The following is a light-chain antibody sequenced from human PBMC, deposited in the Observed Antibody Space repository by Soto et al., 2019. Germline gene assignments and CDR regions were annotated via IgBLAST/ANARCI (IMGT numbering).Light chain of an antibody. V-gene: IGKV4-1*01. CDR2: WAS. CDR1: QSVLYSSNNKNY. CDR3: QQYYSTPPA. Sequence: DIVMTQSPDSLAVSLGERATIKCKSSQSVLYSSNNKNYLAWYQQKPGQPPKLLIYWASTRESGVPDRFSGSGSGTDFTLTISSLQAEDVAVYYCQQYYSTPPAFGQGTTGDIK. J-gene: IGKJ1*01.